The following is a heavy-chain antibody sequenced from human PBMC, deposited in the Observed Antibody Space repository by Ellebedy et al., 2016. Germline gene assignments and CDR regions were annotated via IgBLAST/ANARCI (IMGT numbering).Heavy chain of an antibody. V-gene: IGHV4-34*01. CDR3: ATTRTHTVTIDY. CDR2: INHSGST. J-gene: IGHJ4*02. D-gene: IGHD4-11*01. Sequence: SETLSLXCAVYGGSFSGYYWSWIRQPPGKGLEWIGEINHSGSTNYNPSLKSRVTISVDTSKNQFSLKLSSVTAADTAVYYCATTRTHTVTIDYWGQGTLVTVSS. CDR1: GGSFSGYY.